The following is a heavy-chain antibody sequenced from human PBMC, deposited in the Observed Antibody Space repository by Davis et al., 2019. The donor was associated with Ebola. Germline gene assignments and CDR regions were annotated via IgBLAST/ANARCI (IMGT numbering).Heavy chain of an antibody. CDR2: ISYDGSNK. D-gene: IGHD5/OR15-5a*01. Sequence: GGSLRLSCAASGFTFSSYGMHWVRQAPGKGLEWVAVISYDGSNKYYADSVKGRFTISRDNSKNTLYLQMNSLRAEDTAVYYCARDLRAIGMDVWGQGTTVTVSS. CDR3: ARDLRAIGMDV. V-gene: IGHV3-30*03. CDR1: GFTFSSYG. J-gene: IGHJ6*02.